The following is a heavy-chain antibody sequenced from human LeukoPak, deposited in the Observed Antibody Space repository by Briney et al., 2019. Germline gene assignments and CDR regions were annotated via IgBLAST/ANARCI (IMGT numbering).Heavy chain of an antibody. D-gene: IGHD2-15*01. Sequence: ASVKVSCKASGYTFTSYAISWVRQAPGQGLEWMGWISGHNDDTNYAQRLQGRVTMTTDTSTGTAYMELRSLRSDDTAVYYCARAGYCSGGSCYPYYYYYYMDVWGKGTTVTVSS. CDR3: ARAGYCSGGSCYPYYYYYYMDV. J-gene: IGHJ6*03. V-gene: IGHV1-18*01. CDR2: ISGHNDDT. CDR1: GYTFTSYA.